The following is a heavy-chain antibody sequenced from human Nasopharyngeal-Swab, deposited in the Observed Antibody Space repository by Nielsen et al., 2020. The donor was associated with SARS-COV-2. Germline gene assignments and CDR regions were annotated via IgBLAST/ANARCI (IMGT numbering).Heavy chain of an antibody. CDR2: ISYDGSNK. Sequence: GGSLRLSCAASGFTFSTYGMHWVRQAPGKGLEWVAVISYDGSNKYYEDSVKGRFTISRDNSKNTLYLQMNSLRAEDTAVYYCAKDQEPVIVPAAMSPFDYWGQGTLVTVSS. D-gene: IGHD2-2*01. CDR3: AKDQEPVIVPAAMSPFDY. J-gene: IGHJ4*02. CDR1: GFTFSTYG. V-gene: IGHV3-30*18.